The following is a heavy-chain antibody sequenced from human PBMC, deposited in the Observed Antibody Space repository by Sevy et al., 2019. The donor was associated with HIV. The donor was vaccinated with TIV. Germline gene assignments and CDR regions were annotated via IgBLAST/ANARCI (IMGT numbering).Heavy chain of an antibody. D-gene: IGHD1-7*01. CDR2: INHSGST. CDR3: ARGPLYSTGTSRRSWYFDL. CDR1: GGSFSGYY. J-gene: IGHJ2*01. Sequence: ETLSLTCAVYGGSFSGYYWSWIRQPPGKGLEWIGEINHSGSTNYNPSLKSRVTISVDTSKNQFSLKLGSVTAADTAVYYCARGPLYSTGTSRRSWYFDLWGRGTLVTVSS. V-gene: IGHV4-34*01.